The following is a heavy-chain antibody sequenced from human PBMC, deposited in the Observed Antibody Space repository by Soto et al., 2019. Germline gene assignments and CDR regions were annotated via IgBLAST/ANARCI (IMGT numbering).Heavy chain of an antibody. J-gene: IGHJ5*02. CDR3: ARTGYDDILTGYYFVNWFDP. Sequence: GGSLRLSCAASGFTFSSYSMNWVRQAPGKGLEWVSYISSSSSTIYYADSVKGRFTISRDNAKNSLYLQMNSLRDEDTAVYYCARTGYDDILTGYYFVNWFDPWGQGTLVTVSS. D-gene: IGHD3-9*01. CDR1: GFTFSSYS. V-gene: IGHV3-48*02. CDR2: ISSSSSTI.